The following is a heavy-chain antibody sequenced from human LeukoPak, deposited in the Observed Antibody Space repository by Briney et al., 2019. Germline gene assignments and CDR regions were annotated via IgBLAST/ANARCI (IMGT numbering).Heavy chain of an antibody. V-gene: IGHV4-39*01. CDR3: ARHYGP. D-gene: IGHD4-17*01. Sequence: SETLSLTCTVSGVSISSTYFWGWVRQPPGKGLEWIGSIYHSGSTYYNPSLKSRVTISVDTSRNQFSLNLSSVTAADTAVYYCARHYGPWGQGTLVAVSS. CDR2: IYHSGST. CDR1: GVSISSTYF. J-gene: IGHJ5*02.